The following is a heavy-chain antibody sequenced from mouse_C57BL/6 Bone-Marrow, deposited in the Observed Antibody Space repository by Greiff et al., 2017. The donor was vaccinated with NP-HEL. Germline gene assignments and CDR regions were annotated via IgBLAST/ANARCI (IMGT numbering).Heavy chain of an antibody. CDR2: IHPNSGST. J-gene: IGHJ1*03. D-gene: IGHD1-1*01. CDR1: GYTFTSYW. V-gene: IGHV1-64*01. Sequence: VQLQQPGAELVKPGASVKLSCKASGYTFTSYWMHWVKQRPGQGLEWIGMIHPNSGSTNYNEKFKSKATLTVDKSSSTAYMQLSSLTSEDSAVYYGARGATTVVAHYWYFDVWGTGTTVTVSS. CDR3: ARGATTVVAHYWYFDV.